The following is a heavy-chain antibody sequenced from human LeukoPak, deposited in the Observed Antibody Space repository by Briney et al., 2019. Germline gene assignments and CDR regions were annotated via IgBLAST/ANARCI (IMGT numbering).Heavy chain of an antibody. CDR3: ARSLLRFGPPPRPLDY. D-gene: IGHD3-3*01. CDR1: GFTFSSYG. J-gene: IGHJ4*02. V-gene: IGHV3-23*01. Sequence: PGRSLRLSCAASGFTFSSYGMHWVRQAPGKGLEWVSAISDSGATTYYADSVRGRFTISSDDSKNMLYLQMSSLRAEDTAVYYCARSLLRFGPPPRPLDYWGQGTLVTVSS. CDR2: ISDSGATT.